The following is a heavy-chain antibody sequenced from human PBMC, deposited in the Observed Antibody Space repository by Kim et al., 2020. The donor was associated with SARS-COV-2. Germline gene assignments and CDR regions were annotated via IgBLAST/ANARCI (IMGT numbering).Heavy chain of an antibody. CDR1: GGSISSYY. Sequence: SETLSLTCTVSGGSISSYYWSWIRQPPGKGLEWIGYIYYSGSTNYNPSLKSRVTISVDTSKNQFSLKLSSVTAADTAVYYCARTLGYCSGGSCYGQYYSDYWGQGTLVTVSS. V-gene: IGHV4-59*08. CDR3: ARTLGYCSGGSCYGQYYSDY. J-gene: IGHJ4*02. D-gene: IGHD2-15*01. CDR2: IYYSGST.